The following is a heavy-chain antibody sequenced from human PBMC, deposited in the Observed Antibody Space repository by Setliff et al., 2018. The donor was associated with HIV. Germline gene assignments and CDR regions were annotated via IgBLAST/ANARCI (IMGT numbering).Heavy chain of an antibody. CDR3: ARAPRSPLRWRDNLLSSSSFFMDV. CDR1: GYIFTDYW. J-gene: IGHJ6*03. CDR2: IYPGDSDT. Sequence: LGESLKISCEASGYIFTDYWIGWVRQMPGKGLGWMGIIYPGDSDTRYSPSFQGQVTFSADKSISAVYLQWDSLKASDSAIYYCARAPRSPLRWRDNLLSSSSFFMDVWGKGTTVTVSS. V-gene: IGHV5-51*01. D-gene: IGHD2-21*01.